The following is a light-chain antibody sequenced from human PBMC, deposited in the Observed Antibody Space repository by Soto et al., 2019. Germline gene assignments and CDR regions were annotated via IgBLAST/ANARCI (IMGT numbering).Light chain of an antibody. V-gene: IGKV1-5*03. CDR3: QQYNSYSSLT. J-gene: IGKJ4*01. CDR2: KAS. CDR1: QTVNSW. Sequence: DIQMTQSPSTLSASVGDRVTITCRASQTVNSWLAWYQQKPGEAPKLLIYKASTLYSGVPSRFSGSGSGTEFTLTISCLQPDDFATYYCQQYNSYSSLTFGGRTKVEIK.